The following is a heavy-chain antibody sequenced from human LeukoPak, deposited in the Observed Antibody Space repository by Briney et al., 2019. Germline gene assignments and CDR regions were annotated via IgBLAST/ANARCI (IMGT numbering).Heavy chain of an antibody. Sequence: GGPLRLSCAASGFTFSSYAMHWVRQAPGKGLEWVAVISYDGSNKYYADSVKGRFTISRDNSKNTLYLQMNSLRAEDTAVYYCAKGYDSSGFLSVDYWGQGTLVTVSS. CDR2: ISYDGSNK. CDR3: AKGYDSSGFLSVDY. J-gene: IGHJ4*02. V-gene: IGHV3-30*04. D-gene: IGHD3-22*01. CDR1: GFTFSSYA.